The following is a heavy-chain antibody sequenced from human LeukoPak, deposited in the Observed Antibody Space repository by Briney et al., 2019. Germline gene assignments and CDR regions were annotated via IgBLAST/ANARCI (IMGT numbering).Heavy chain of an antibody. Sequence: GGSLRLSCATSGPTFRTTWMHWVRQDPGKGLMWVSRMNGEGTTIDYADSVKGRFTVSRDYAKNTLFLQMNNLRTEDTALYFCATARNFRFEYWGEGSLVIVSA. CDR2: MNGEGTTI. D-gene: IGHD1-7*01. V-gene: IGHV3-74*01. J-gene: IGHJ4*02. CDR3: ATARNFRFEY. CDR1: GPTFRTTW.